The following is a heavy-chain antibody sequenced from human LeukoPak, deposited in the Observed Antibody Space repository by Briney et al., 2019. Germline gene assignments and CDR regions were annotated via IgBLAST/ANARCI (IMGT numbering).Heavy chain of an antibody. CDR2: INWNGGST. Sequence: GSLRLSCAASGFTFSSYTMNWVRQAPGKGLEWVSGINWNGGSTGYADSVKGRFTISRDNAKNSLYLQMNSLRAEDTALYYCARGYCSSTSCYFDYWGQGTLVTVSS. CDR3: ARGYCSSTSCYFDY. D-gene: IGHD2-2*01. CDR1: GFTFSSYT. J-gene: IGHJ4*02. V-gene: IGHV3-20*04.